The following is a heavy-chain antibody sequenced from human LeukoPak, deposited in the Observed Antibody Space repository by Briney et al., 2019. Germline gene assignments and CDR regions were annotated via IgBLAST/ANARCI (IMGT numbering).Heavy chain of an antibody. CDR1: GLTFSSYA. V-gene: IGHV3-30*04. CDR3: ARETYSRSWYVASNFYYYYGMDV. CDR2: ISYDGSNK. J-gene: IGHJ6*02. Sequence: TGGSLRLSCAASGLTFSSYAMHCVRQAPGKGLEWVAVISYDGSNKYYADSVKGRFTISRDNSKNTLYLQMNRLRAEDTAVYYCARETYSRSWYVASNFYYYYGMDVWGQGNTVTVSS. D-gene: IGHD6-13*01.